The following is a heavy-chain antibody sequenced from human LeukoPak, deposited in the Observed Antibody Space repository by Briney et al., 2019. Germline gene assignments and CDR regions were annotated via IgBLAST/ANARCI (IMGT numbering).Heavy chain of an antibody. CDR3: ARGGGNYYDSSGYFDY. CDR1: GFTVSSNY. V-gene: IGHV3-66*01. CDR2: IYSGGST. D-gene: IGHD3-22*01. J-gene: IGHJ4*02. Sequence: PGGSLRLSCAASGFTVSSNYMSWVRQAPGKGLEWVSVIYSGGSTYYADSVKGRFTISRDNSKNTLYLQMNSLRAEDTAVYYRARGGGNYYDSSGYFDYWGQGTLVTVSS.